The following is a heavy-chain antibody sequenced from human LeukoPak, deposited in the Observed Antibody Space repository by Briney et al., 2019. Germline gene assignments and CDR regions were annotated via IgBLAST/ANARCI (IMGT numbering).Heavy chain of an antibody. CDR2: IYASGST. CDR3: ARGGDSFDP. CDR1: GGSISSYF. J-gene: IGHJ5*02. V-gene: IGHV4-4*07. Sequence: SETLSLTCTASGGSISSYFWIWIRQPAGKGLEWIGRIYASGSTNYNPSLKNRVTMSVDTSKNQFSLNLSSVTAADTAVYYCARGGDSFDPWGQGTLVTVSS. D-gene: IGHD3-16*01.